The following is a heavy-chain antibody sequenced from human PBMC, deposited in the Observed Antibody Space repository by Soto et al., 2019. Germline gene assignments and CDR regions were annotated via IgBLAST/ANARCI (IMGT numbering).Heavy chain of an antibody. CDR2: ISGSGGST. D-gene: IGHD3-3*01. J-gene: IGHJ4*02. Sequence: GGSLRLSCAASGFTFSSYAMSWVRQAPGKGLEWVSAISGSGGSTYYADSVKGRFTISRDNSKNTLYLQMNSLRAEDTAVYYCAKVEFWSGRTGDYFDYWGQGTLVTVSS. CDR3: AKVEFWSGRTGDYFDY. CDR1: GFTFSSYA. V-gene: IGHV3-23*01.